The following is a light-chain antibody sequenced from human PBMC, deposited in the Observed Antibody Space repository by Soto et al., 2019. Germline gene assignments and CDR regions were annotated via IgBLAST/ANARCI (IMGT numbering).Light chain of an antibody. CDR1: QSVSSN. CDR2: GAS. J-gene: IGKJ1*01. V-gene: IGKV3-15*01. CDR3: QHYNTWPWT. Sequence: EIVMTQSPATLSVSPGERATLSCRASQSVSSNLAWYQQKAGQAPRLLIFGASSRATGVPARFSGSGSGTEFTLTISSLQSEDFAVYHCQHYNTWPWTFGQGTKVDNK.